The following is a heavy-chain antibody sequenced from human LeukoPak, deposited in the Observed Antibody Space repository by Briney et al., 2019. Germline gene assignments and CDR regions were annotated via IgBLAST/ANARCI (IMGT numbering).Heavy chain of an antibody. CDR1: GFTFDDYA. CDR2: ISWNSGSI. CDR3: AKDSSGYYLDY. J-gene: IGHJ4*02. D-gene: IGHD3-22*01. Sequence: GGSLRLSCAASGFTFDDYAMRWVRQAPGKGLEWVSGISWNSGSIGYADSVKGRFTISRDNAKNSLYLQMNSLRAEDTALYYCAKDSSGYYLDYWGQGTLVTVSS. V-gene: IGHV3-9*01.